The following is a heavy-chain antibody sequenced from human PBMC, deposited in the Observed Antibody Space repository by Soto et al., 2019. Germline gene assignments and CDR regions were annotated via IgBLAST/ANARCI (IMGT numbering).Heavy chain of an antibody. J-gene: IGHJ6*02. CDR2: INAYNGST. CDR1: GYTFTSYY. D-gene: IGHD2-2*01. V-gene: IGHV1-46*01. Sequence: ASVKVSCKASGYTFTSYYMHWVRQAPGQGLEWMGIINAYNGSTNYAQKLQGRVTMTRDTSTSTAYMELSSLRSDDTAVYYCARPLVPAANNYYYYGMDIWGQGSTVT. CDR3: ARPLVPAANNYYYYGMDI.